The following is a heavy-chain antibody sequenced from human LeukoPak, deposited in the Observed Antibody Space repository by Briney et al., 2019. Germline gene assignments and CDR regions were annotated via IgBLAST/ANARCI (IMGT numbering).Heavy chain of an antibody. CDR1: GYPISGGFH. J-gene: IGHJ3*02. D-gene: IGHD3-22*01. CDR3: ARGPYSYDSSGAFDI. V-gene: IGHV4-38-2*02. Sequence: SETLSLTCSVSGYPISGGFHWGWIRQPPGKGLERIGTIYHSGHTYYNPSLKSRVTISVDTSKNQFSLKLSSVTAADTAVYFCARGPYSYDSSGAFDIWGQGAMVTVSS. CDR2: IYHSGHT.